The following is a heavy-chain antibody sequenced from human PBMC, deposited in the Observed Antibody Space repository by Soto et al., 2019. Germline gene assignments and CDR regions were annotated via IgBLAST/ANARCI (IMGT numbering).Heavy chain of an antibody. Sequence: EVQLVESGGGLVKPGGSLRLSCAASGFSFSSFTMNWVRQAPGKGLEWVSSIDTSSNYMYYADSVTGRFTISRDNAKKSVYLQMNSLRAEDTAVYYCARGTGSYNWTDGLMDVWGQGPTVTVSS. CDR2: IDTSSNYM. CDR1: GFSFSSFT. J-gene: IGHJ6*02. V-gene: IGHV3-21*01. CDR3: ARGTGSYNWTDGLMDV. D-gene: IGHD1-20*01.